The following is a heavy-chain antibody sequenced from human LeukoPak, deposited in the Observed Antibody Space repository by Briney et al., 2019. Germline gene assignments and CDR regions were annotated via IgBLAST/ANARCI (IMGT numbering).Heavy chain of an antibody. CDR2: ISAYNGNT. Sequence: ASVKVSCKASGYTFTSYGISWVRQAPGQGLEWMGWISAYNGNTNYAQKPQGRVTMTTDTSTSTAYMELRSLRSDDTAVYYCARDLGDTERENFDYWGQGTLVTVSS. J-gene: IGHJ4*02. V-gene: IGHV1-18*01. CDR3: ARDLGDTERENFDY. D-gene: IGHD2-21*02. CDR1: GYTFTSYG.